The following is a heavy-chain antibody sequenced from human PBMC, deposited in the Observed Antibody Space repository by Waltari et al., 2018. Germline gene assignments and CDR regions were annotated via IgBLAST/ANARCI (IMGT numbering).Heavy chain of an antibody. D-gene: IGHD1-1*01. V-gene: IGHV3-7*01. CDR2: IKQDGSEK. CDR1: AFTFSRSR. J-gene: IGHJ5*02. Sequence: EVQLVDSGGGLVQPGGYLRLSCAASAFTFSRSRMSWVRQAPGKGLEWVANIKQDGSEKYYVDSVKGRFTISRDNAKNSLYLQMNNLRAEDTAVYYCARDSNWNPNWFDPWGQGTLVTVSS. CDR3: ARDSNWNPNWFDP.